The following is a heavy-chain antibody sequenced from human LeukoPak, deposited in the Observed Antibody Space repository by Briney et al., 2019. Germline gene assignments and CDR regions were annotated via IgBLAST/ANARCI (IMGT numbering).Heavy chain of an antibody. J-gene: IGHJ4*02. V-gene: IGHV1-18*01. CDR1: GYTFTSYG. CDR2: ISAYNGNT. CDR3: ARRGYYDSSGYYYGDY. D-gene: IGHD3-22*01. Sequence: GAPVKVSCKASGYTFTSYGISWVRQAPGQGLEWMGWISAYNGNTNYAQKLQGRVTMTTDTSTSTAYMELRSLRSDDTAVYYCARRGYYDSSGYYYGDYWGQGTLVTVSS.